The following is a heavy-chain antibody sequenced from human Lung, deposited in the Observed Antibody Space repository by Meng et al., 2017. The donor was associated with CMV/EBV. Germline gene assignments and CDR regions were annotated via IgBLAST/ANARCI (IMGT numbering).Heavy chain of an antibody. CDR1: GGSFSGYY. Sequence: SXTXSLXCAVYGGSFSGYYWSWIRQPPGKGLEWIGEINHSGSTNYNPSLKSRVTISVDTSKNQFSLKLSSVTAADTAVYYCARGRRGGFLEWLLSGNWFDPWGQGTXVTVSS. CDR3: ARGRRGGFLEWLLSGNWFDP. CDR2: INHSGST. V-gene: IGHV4-34*01. J-gene: IGHJ5*02. D-gene: IGHD3-3*01.